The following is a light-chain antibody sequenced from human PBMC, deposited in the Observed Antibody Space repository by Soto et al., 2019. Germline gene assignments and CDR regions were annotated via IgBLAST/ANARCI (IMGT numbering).Light chain of an antibody. J-gene: IGKJ2*01. Sequence: AIQMTQSPSSLSASVGDRVTITCRASQGVRNDLGWYQQKPGKAPKLLIYAASSLQSGVPSRFSGSGSGTDFTLTINSLQPEDFATYYCLQDYNYPYTFGQGTELEIK. V-gene: IGKV1-6*01. CDR3: LQDYNYPYT. CDR1: QGVRND. CDR2: AAS.